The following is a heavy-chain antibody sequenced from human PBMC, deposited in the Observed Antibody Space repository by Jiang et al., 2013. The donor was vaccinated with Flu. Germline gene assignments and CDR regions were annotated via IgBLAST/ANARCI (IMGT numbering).Heavy chain of an antibody. CDR1: GYTFTSYA. CDR3: ARVPHYYDSSGYPFDI. CDR2: INAGNGNT. J-gene: IGHJ3*02. Sequence: SGAEVKKPGASVKVSCKASGYTFTSYAMHWVRQAPGQRLEWMGWINAGNGNTKYSQKFQGRVTITRDTSASTAYMELSSLRSEDTAVYYCARVPHYYDSSGYPFDIWGQGTMVTVSS. D-gene: IGHD3-22*01. V-gene: IGHV1-3*01.